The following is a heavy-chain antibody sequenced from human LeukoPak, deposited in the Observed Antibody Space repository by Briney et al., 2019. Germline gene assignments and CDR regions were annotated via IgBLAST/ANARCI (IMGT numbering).Heavy chain of an antibody. Sequence: GGTLRLSCVASGFRYSHYGMNWVRQAPGKGLEWVSGITSDSRGIYYADSVKGRFTISRDNSKNTLYLQMNSLRAEDTAVYYCAKARFYYYYYMDVWGKGTTVTISS. CDR1: GFRYSHYG. J-gene: IGHJ6*03. V-gene: IGHV3-23*01. CDR3: AKARFYYYYYMDV. CDR2: ITSDSRGI.